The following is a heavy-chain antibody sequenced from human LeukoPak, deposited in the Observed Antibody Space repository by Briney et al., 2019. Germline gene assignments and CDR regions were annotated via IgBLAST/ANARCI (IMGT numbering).Heavy chain of an antibody. Sequence: DSVKVSCKASGYTFTGYYMHWVRQAPGQGLEWMGWINSLRGGTNYAQKFQGRVTMTRDTSISTAYMELSRLRSDDTAVYYCARDSYCSSTSCYYYYGMDVWGQGTTVTVSS. J-gene: IGHJ6*02. CDR3: ARDSYCSSTSCYYYYGMDV. D-gene: IGHD2-2*01. V-gene: IGHV1-2*02. CDR2: INSLRGGT. CDR1: GYTFTGYY.